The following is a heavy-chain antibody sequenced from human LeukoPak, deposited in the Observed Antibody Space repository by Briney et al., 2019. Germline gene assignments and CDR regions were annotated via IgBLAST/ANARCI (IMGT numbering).Heavy chain of an antibody. J-gene: IGHJ4*02. Sequence: GGSLRLSCSSSGFTFGDFGMSWFRQALGKGPEWVGFIRSKVYGGATEYAASVKGRFIISRDDSKSIAYLQMNSLETEDTAVYYCSRSRRVLCTGACYSFDYWGQGTLVTVSS. CDR3: SRSRRVLCTGACYSFDY. CDR1: GFTFGDFG. D-gene: IGHD2-8*02. CDR2: IRSKVYGGAT. V-gene: IGHV3-49*03.